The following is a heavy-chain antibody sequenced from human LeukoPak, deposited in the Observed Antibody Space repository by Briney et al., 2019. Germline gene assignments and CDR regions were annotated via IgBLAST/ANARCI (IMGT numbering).Heavy chain of an antibody. J-gene: IGHJ4*02. D-gene: IGHD6-13*01. V-gene: IGHV4-34*01. CDR1: GGSFSGYY. Sequence: AVTLSLTCALYGGSFSGYYWSWIREPPGKGVVWIGEISQSGRTNYNPSLKSRVTISLGPPKDQVALKLGSATAAETARHYCARGRGSSSWIRSPVDYWGQGTLVTVSS. CDR2: ISQSGRT. CDR3: ARGRGSSSWIRSPVDY.